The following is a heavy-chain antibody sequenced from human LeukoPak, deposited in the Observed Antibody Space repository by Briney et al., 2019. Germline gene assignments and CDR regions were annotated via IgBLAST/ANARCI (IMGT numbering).Heavy chain of an antibody. V-gene: IGHV3-7*04. Sequence: PGGSLRLSCAASGFTFDTYWMSWVRQAPGKGLEWVANIKQDGSEKDYVGSVKGRFTISRDNAKNSLYLQMNSLRAEDTGVYYCARGDTQSKYRQFDSWGQGSLVIVSS. CDR1: GFTFDTYW. D-gene: IGHD3-16*02. CDR3: ARGDTQSKYRQFDS. J-gene: IGHJ4*02. CDR2: IKQDGSEK.